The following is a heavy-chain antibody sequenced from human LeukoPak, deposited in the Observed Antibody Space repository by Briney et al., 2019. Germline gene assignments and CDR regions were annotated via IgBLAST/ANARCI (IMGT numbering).Heavy chain of an antibody. D-gene: IGHD6-19*01. CDR3: AKGGSGWYKYDC. CDR2: ISGSGGTT. CDR1: GLTFSSYA. Sequence: GGPLRLSCAASGLTFSSYAMSWVRQAPGKGLEWVSAISGSGGTTYYADSVKGRFTISRDNSKNTLYLQMDSLRAEDTAVYYCAKGGSGWYKYDCWGQGTLVSVSS. V-gene: IGHV3-23*01. J-gene: IGHJ4*02.